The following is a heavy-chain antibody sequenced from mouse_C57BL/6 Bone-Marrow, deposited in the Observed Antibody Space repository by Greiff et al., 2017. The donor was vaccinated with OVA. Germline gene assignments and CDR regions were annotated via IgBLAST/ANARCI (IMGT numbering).Heavy chain of an antibody. V-gene: IGHV1-59*01. CDR2: LDPSDSYT. CDR3: ANRVDY. Sequence: QVQLQQPGAELVRPGTSVKLSCKASGYTFTSYWMHWVKQRPGQGLEWIGVLDPSDSYTYYNQKFKGKATLTVDTSSSTAYRQLSSLTADYSAVCYFANRVDYWGQGTTLTVSS. J-gene: IGHJ2*01. CDR1: GYTFTSYW.